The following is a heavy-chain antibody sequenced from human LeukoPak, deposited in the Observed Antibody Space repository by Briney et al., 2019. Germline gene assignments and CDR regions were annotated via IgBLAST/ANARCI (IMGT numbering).Heavy chain of an antibody. CDR1: GDSISSFY. CDR2: IHYSGNS. Sequence: PSETLSPTCSVSGDSISSFYWNWIRQSPGKGLEWIGNIHYSGNSNYNPSLKSRVTMSIDTSRKQFFLKLTSVTAADTAVYYCVLAPNSNWFDFWGQGTQVTVSS. V-gene: IGHV4-59*08. J-gene: IGHJ5*01. CDR3: VLAPNSNWFDF. D-gene: IGHD2-8*01.